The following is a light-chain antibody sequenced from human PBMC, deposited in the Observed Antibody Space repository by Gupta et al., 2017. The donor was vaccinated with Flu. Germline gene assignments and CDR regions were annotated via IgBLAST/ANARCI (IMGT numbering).Light chain of an antibody. V-gene: IGKV3D-15*01. CDR3: QQYNRWPYS. J-gene: IGKJ2*03. CDR2: DAS. Sequence: EEVMTQSPATLSLSPGERATLSCRASQSISSNLAWYQEKPGQAPRVLIYDASTRATGIPARFSGSGSGTEFTLTISSLQSEDFAVYYCQQYNRWPYSFGQGTKLEIK. CDR1: QSISSN.